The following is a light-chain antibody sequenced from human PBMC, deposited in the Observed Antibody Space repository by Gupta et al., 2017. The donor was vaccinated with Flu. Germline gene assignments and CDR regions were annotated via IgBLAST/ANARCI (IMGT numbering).Light chain of an antibody. CDR1: SGHSDYA. CDR3: QTWGSGIVV. V-gene: IGLV4-69*01. J-gene: IGLJ2*01. CDR2: IHSDGSH. Sequence: QLXLTQSXSASAXLGASXXLTCTLSSGHSDYAVAWHQQQPGKGPRYLMKIHSDGSHTKGDEIPDRFSGSTSGTERNLTISSLQSEDEADYFCQTWGSGIVVFGGGTKLTVL.